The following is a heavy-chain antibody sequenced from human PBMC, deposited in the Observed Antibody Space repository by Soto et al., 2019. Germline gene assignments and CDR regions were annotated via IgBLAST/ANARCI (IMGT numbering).Heavy chain of an antibody. CDR3: ARDGAQKLDYYYGMDV. V-gene: IGHV4-34*01. Sequence: SETLSLTCAVYGGSFSGYYWSWIRQPPGKGLEWIGEINHSGSTNYNPSLKSRVTISVDTSKNQFSLKLSSVTAADTAVYYCARDGAQKLDYYYGMDVWGQGTTVNVS. J-gene: IGHJ6*02. CDR2: INHSGST. CDR1: GGSFSGYY. D-gene: IGHD2-8*01.